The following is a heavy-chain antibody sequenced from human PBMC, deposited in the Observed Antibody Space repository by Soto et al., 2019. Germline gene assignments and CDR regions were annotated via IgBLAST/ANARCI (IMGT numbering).Heavy chain of an antibody. Sequence: PGGSLRLSCAASGFTVSSNYMSWVRQAPGKGLEWVSVIYSGGSTYYADSVKGRFTISRDNSKNTLYLQMNSLRAEDTAVYYCARDRYSSGWYNMAAYYYGMDVWGQGTTVTVSS. CDR2: IYSGGST. CDR1: GFTVSSNY. CDR3: ARDRYSSGWYNMAAYYYGMDV. D-gene: IGHD6-19*01. V-gene: IGHV3-53*01. J-gene: IGHJ6*02.